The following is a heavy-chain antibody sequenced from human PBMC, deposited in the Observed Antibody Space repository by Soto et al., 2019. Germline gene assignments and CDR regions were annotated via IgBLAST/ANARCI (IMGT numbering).Heavy chain of an antibody. CDR2: IIPVFQTA. J-gene: IGHJ6*02. V-gene: IGHV1-69*01. D-gene: IGHD5-18*01. CDR1: GGLFSSYP. CDR3: ARDWSKFSYNYPYYYAMDA. Sequence: QEQLVQSGAEVKKPGSSVKVSCKASGGLFSSYPISWVRQVPGQGLEWMGGIIPVFQTAYYTQRFQGRVTITADESTNTAYMELSSLRSEDTAIYYCARDWSKFSYNYPYYYAMDAWGQGTTVTVSS.